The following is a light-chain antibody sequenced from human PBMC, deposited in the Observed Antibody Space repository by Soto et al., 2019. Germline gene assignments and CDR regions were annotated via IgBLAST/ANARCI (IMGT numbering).Light chain of an antibody. Sequence: IVITVSPATLSVSKGGRATLSCRASHSISDTLAWYQQKPGQAPRLLIYSASRRATGFPGRFSGSGSGTDFTLTISSLQSEDLAVYYCQQYNNWPWTFGQGTKVDIK. J-gene: IGKJ1*01. CDR3: QQYNNWPWT. CDR2: SAS. CDR1: HSISDT. V-gene: IGKV3-15*01.